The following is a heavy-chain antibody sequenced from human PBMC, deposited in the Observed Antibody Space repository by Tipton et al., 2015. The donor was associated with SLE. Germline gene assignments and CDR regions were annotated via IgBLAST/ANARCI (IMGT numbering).Heavy chain of an antibody. Sequence: TLSLTCTVSGGSISSGSYYWSWIRQPAGKGLEWIGRIYTSGSTNYNPSLKSRVTMSVDTSKNQFSLKLSSVTAADTAVYYCARDRPDCSGGSCYPRWFDPWGQGTLVTVSS. J-gene: IGHJ5*02. V-gene: IGHV4-61*02. CDR3: ARDRPDCSGGSCYPRWFDP. D-gene: IGHD2-15*01. CDR1: GGSISSGSYY. CDR2: IYTSGST.